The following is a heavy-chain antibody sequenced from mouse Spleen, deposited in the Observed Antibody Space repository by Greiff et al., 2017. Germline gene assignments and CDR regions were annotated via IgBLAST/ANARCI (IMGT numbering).Heavy chain of an antibody. J-gene: IGHJ3*01. CDR1: GYSFTSYW. D-gene: IGHD2-4*01. CDR3: SSMIKGAWFAY. V-gene: IGHV1-5*01. CDR2: IYPGNSDT. Sequence: DVKLQESGTVLARPGASVKMSCKASGYSFTSYWMHWVKQRPGQGLEWIGAIYPGNSDTSYNQKFKGKAKLTAVTSASTAYMGLSSLTNEDSAVYYCSSMIKGAWFAYWGQGTLVTVSA.